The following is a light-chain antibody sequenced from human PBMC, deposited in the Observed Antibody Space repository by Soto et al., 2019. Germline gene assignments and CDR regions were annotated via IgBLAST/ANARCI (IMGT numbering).Light chain of an antibody. J-gene: IGKJ2*01. Sequence: EIVLTQSPGTLSLSPGERATLSCRASQSVSSSYLAWYQQKPGQAPRLLIYGASSSATGIPDRFSGSGSGTDFSLTISRLEPEDFVVYYCQQYGSSPMYTFGQGTKLEI. CDR1: QSVSSSY. CDR3: QQYGSSPMYT. CDR2: GAS. V-gene: IGKV3-20*01.